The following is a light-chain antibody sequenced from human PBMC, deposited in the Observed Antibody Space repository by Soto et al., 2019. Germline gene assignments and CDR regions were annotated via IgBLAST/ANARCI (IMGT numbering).Light chain of an antibody. Sequence: DSQLTQSPSSISASVGDRVTITCRASQAVNSWLAWFQQKPGMAPKLVIYDVSSLQSGLPSRFSGSGSGTEFTLTISSLQPEDFATYYCQQSNNHPISFGQGTRLDIK. CDR3: QQSNNHPIS. CDR1: QAVNSW. CDR2: DVS. V-gene: IGKV1-12*01. J-gene: IGKJ5*01.